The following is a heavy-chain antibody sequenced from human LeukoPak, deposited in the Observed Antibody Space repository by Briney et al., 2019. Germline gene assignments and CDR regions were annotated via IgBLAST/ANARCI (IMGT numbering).Heavy chain of an antibody. J-gene: IGHJ6*02. CDR3: ATDYSNFYGMDV. V-gene: IGHV4-34*01. D-gene: IGHD4-11*01. Sequence: SETLSLTCAVYGGSFSGYYWSWIRQPPGKGLEWIGEINHSGSTNYNPSLKSRVTISVDTSKNQFSLRLSSVTAADTAVYYCATDYSNFYGMDVWGQGTTVTVSS. CDR1: GGSFSGYY. CDR2: INHSGST.